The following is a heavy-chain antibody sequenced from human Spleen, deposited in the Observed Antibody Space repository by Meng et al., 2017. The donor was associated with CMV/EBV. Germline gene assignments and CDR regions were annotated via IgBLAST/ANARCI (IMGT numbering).Heavy chain of an antibody. CDR2: ISYDGTNE. J-gene: IGHJ6*02. V-gene: IGHV3-30*18. D-gene: IGHD5-24*01. Sequence: GGSLRLSCAGSGFTFSRHGLHWVRQAPGKGLECVATISYDGTNEYYAASVKGRFTISRDNSKNTLYLQMNSLRVEDTGVYYCAKDRLIQLWPDYYYGVDVWGQGTTVTVSS. CDR1: GFTFSRHG. CDR3: AKDRLIQLWPDYYYGVDV.